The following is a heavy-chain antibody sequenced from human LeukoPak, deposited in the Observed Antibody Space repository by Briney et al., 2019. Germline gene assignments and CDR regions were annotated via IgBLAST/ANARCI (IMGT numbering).Heavy chain of an antibody. CDR2: ISGSGGIT. J-gene: IGHJ5*01. CDR1: GFSFSSYG. D-gene: IGHD4-11*01. V-gene: IGHV3-23*01. CDR3: AKSSGYSDYAWFDS. Sequence: GGSLRLSCAASGFSFSSYGMSWVRQAPGKGLEWVSGISGSGGITYSADSVKGRFTISRENSKNTLYLQMNSLRDDDTALYFCAKSSGYSDYAWFDSWGQGTLVTVSS.